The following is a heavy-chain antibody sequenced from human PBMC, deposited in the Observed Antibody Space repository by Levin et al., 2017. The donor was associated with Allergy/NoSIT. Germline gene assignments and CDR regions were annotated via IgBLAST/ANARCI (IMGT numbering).Heavy chain of an antibody. D-gene: IGHD5-12*01. CDR1: GGSFSGYY. Sequence: SETLSLTCAVYGGSFSGYYWSWIRQPPGKGLEWIGEINHSGSTNYNPSLKSRVTISVDTSKNQFSLKLSSVTAADTAVYYCARVVGYSGYDQYYYYYYYMDGWGKGTTVTVSS. CDR2: INHSGST. J-gene: IGHJ6*03. V-gene: IGHV4-34*01. CDR3: ARVVGYSGYDQYYYYYYYMDG.